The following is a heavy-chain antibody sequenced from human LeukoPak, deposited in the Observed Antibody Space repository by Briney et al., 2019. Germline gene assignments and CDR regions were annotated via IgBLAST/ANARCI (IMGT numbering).Heavy chain of an antibody. V-gene: IGHV1-46*01. J-gene: IGHJ4*02. CDR3: ARDRVAGTGIFDY. CDR1: GYTFTSYY. CDR2: INPSGGST. D-gene: IGHD6-19*01. Sequence: GASVKVSCKASGYTFTSYYMHWVRQAPGQGLEWMGIINPSGGSTSYAQKLQGRVTMTTDTSTSTAYMELRSLRSDDTAVYYCARDRVAGTGIFDYWGQGTLVTVSS.